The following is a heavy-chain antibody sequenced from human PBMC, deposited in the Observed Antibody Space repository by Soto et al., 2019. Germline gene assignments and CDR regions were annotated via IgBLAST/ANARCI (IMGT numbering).Heavy chain of an antibody. CDR2: IYYSGST. D-gene: IGHD6-19*01. Sequence: SETLSLTCTVSGGSISSSSYYWGWIRQPPGKGLEWIGSIYYSGSTYYNPSLKSRVTISVDTSKNQFSLKLSSVTAADTAVYYCARGGEYSSGFYPGRAAYYYGMDFWGQGITVTVSS. V-gene: IGHV4-39*01. CDR3: ARGGEYSSGFYPGRAAYYYGMDF. J-gene: IGHJ6*02. CDR1: GGSISSSSYY.